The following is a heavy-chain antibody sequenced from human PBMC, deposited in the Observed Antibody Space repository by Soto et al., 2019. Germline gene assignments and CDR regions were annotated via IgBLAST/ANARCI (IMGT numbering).Heavy chain of an antibody. CDR3: TRSYYDFRGGPFYYYYGMDV. D-gene: IGHD3-3*01. J-gene: IGHJ6*02. Sequence: GESLKISCKGSGYSFTSYWIGWVRQMPGKGLEWMGIIYPGDSDTRYSPSFQGQVTISADKSISTAYLQWSSLKASHTAMYYCTRSYYDFRGGPFYYYYGMDVWGQGTTVTVSS. CDR1: GYSFTSYW. V-gene: IGHV5-51*01. CDR2: IYPGDSDT.